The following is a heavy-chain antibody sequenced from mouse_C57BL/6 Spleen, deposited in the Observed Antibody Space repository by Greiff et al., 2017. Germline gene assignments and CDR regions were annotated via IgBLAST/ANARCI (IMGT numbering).Heavy chain of an antibody. J-gene: IGHJ2*01. V-gene: IGHV1-39*01. CDR3: ARGVELRSELTFDY. D-gene: IGHD1-1*01. CDR2: INPNYGTT. CDR1: GYSFTDYN. Sequence: VQLKESGPELVKPGASVKISCKASGYSFTDYNMNWVKQSNGKSLEWIGVINPNYGTTSYNQKFKGKATLTVDQSSSTAYMQLNSLTSEDSAVYYCARGVELRSELTFDYWGQGTTLTVSS.